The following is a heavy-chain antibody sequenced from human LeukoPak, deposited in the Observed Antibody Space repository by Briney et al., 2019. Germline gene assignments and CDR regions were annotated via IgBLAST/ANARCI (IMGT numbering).Heavy chain of an antibody. CDR3: ASTPLGI. Sequence: SQTLSLTCTVSGGSISSGSYYWSWIRQPAGKGLEWIGRIYTSGSTNYNPSLKSRVTISVDTSKNQFSLKLSSVTAADTAVYYCASTPLGIWGRGTLVTVSS. V-gene: IGHV4-61*02. D-gene: IGHD7-27*01. CDR2: IYTSGST. CDR1: GGSISSGSYY. J-gene: IGHJ4*02.